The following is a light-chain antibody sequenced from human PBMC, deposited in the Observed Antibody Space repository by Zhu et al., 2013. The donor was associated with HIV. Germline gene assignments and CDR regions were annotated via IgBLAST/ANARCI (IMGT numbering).Light chain of an antibody. CDR2: GNR. J-gene: IGLJ3*02. V-gene: IGLV1-40*01. CDR3: QSYDSTLSGWV. CDR1: NSNIGLNY. Sequence: QSVLTQPPSVSAAPGQRVTISCSGSNSNIGLNYVSWYQLFPGTAPKLLIYGNRNRPSGVPDRFSGSKSGTSASLAITGLQAEDEADYYCQSYDSTLSGWVFGGGTKLTVV.